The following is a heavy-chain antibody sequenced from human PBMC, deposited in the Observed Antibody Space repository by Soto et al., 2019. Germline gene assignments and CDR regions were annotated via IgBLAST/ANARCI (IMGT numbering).Heavy chain of an antibody. J-gene: IGHJ6*03. CDR3: ARVNYTIFGVVIPNNYYYYYMDV. D-gene: IGHD3-3*01. CDR1: GGSISSYY. Sequence: SETLSLTCTVSGGSISSYYWSWIRQPPGKGLEWIGYIYYSGSTNYNPSLKSRVTITIDTSKNQFSLKLSSVTAADTSVYYCARVNYTIFGVVIPNNYYYYYMDVWGKGTTVTVSS. V-gene: IGHV4-59*01. CDR2: IYYSGST.